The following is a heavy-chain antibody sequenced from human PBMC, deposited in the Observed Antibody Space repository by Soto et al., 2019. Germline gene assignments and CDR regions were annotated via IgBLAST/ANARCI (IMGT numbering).Heavy chain of an antibody. V-gene: IGHV3-53*01. CDR2: IYSGGST. D-gene: IGHD1-7*01. CDR1: GFTVSSNY. Sequence: PGGSLRLSCAASGFTVSSNYMSWVRQAPGKGLEWVSVIYSGGSTYYADSVKGRFTISRDNSKNTLYLQMNSLRAEDTAVYYCGTGTTSLDYYYGMDVWGQGTTVTVSS. CDR3: GTGTTSLDYYYGMDV. J-gene: IGHJ6*02.